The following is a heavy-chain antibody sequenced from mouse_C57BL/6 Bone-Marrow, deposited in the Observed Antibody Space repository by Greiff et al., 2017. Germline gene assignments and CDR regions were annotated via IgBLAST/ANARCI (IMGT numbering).Heavy chain of an antibody. CDR1: GYTFTTYP. D-gene: IGHD2-1*01. CDR3: ARGGNYGGYYFDY. J-gene: IGHJ2*01. V-gene: IGHV1-47*01. Sequence: QVQLKESGAELVKPGASVKMSCKASGYTFTTYPIEWMKQNHGKSLEWIGNFHPYNDDTKYNEKFKGKATLTVEKSSSTVYLELSRLPSDDSAVDYCARGGNYGGYYFDYWGQGTTLTVSS. CDR2: FHPYNDDT.